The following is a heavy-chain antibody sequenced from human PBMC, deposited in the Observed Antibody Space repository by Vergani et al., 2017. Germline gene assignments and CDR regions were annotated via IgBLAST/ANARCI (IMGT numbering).Heavy chain of an antibody. CDR3: ARDDPSYGIDY. D-gene: IGHD1-26*01. Sequence: EVQLLESGGGLVQPGGSLRLSCAASGFTVSSNYMSWVRQAPGKGLEWVSVIYSGGSTYYADSVKGRFTISRDNSKNTLYLQMNSLRAEDTAVYYCARDDPSYGIDYWGQGTLVTVSS. J-gene: IGHJ4*02. CDR1: GFTVSSNY. V-gene: IGHV3-53*01. CDR2: IYSGGST.